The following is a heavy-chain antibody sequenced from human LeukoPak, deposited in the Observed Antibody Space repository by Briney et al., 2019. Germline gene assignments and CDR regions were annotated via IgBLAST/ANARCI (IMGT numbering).Heavy chain of an antibody. Sequence: SETLSLTCTVSGYSISSGYYWGWIRQPPGKGLEWIGSIYHSGSTYYNPSLKSRVTIPVDTSKNQFSLKLSSVTAADTAVYYCARGGEWELLPSSIWGQGTLVTVSS. CDR2: IYHSGST. D-gene: IGHD1-26*01. CDR3: ARGGEWELLPSSI. V-gene: IGHV4-38-2*02. CDR1: GYSISSGYY. J-gene: IGHJ4*02.